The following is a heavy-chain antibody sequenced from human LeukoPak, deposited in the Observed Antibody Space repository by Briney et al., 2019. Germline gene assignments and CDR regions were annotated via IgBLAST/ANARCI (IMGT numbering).Heavy chain of an antibody. CDR1: GFTFNIYA. V-gene: IGHV3-23*01. J-gene: IGHJ5*02. CDR2: MCGSAGCT. D-gene: IGHD3-22*01. Sequence: GGSLRLSCAASGFTFNIYAMSWVRLAPGKGLQWVASMCGSAGCTFYADSVKGRFTISRDNSKNTLYLQMNSLRAEDTAIYYCARDRPNYHESNGHYYNRDGDHWGQEPWSPSP. CDR3: ARDRPNYHESNGHYYNRDGDH.